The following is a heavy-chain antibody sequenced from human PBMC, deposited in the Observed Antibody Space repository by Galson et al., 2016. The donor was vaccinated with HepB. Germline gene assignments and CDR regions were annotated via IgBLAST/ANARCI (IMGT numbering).Heavy chain of an antibody. CDR3: ARDVGGWGSY. CDR2: MSGSGGTT. V-gene: IGHV3-23*01. J-gene: IGHJ4*02. Sequence: SLRLSCAASGLTFSSYGMSWVRQAPGKGLEWVSTMSGSGGTTYYADSVKGRFTISRDNSKNTLYLQMSSLRAEDTAVYFCARDVGGWGSYWGQGTLVTVSS. D-gene: IGHD3-10*01. CDR1: GLTFSSYG.